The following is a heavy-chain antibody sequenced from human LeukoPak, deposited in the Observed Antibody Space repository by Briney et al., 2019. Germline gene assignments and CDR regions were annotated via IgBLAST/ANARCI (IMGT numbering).Heavy chain of an antibody. J-gene: IGHJ5*02. CDR2: IYYSGST. D-gene: IGHD6-19*01. V-gene: IGHV4-39*02. CDR3: ARDREDSGWYFGWFDP. Sequence: PSETLSLTCTVSGGSISSSSYYWGWIRQPPGKGLEWIGSIYYSGSTYYNPSLKSRVTISVDTSKNQFSLQLKSVTPEDTAVYYCARDREDSGWYFGWFDPWGQGTLVTVSS. CDR1: GGSISSSSYY.